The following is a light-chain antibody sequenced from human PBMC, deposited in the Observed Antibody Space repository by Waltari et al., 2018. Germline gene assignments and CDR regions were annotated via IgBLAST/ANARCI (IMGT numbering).Light chain of an antibody. CDR2: DVS. J-gene: IGLJ1*01. Sequence: QSALPQPRSVSGSPGQSVTISCTVSSSDVQTYTFVSWYQHHPGKVPNLIIYDVSKRPSGVPDRFSGSKSGNTASLTISGLEFDDAADYYCSAFVGEYRVFGTGTEVIVL. CDR3: SAFVGEYRV. V-gene: IGLV2-11*01. CDR1: SSDVQTYTF.